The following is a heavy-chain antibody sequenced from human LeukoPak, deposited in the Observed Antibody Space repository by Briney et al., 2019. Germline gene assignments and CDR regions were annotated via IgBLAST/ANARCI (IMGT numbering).Heavy chain of an antibody. Sequence: GGSLRLSCAASGFTFSSYWMTWVRQAPGKGLEWVANIKQDGSKKSYVDSVKDRFTISRDNAKNSLYLQMNSLRADDTGVYYCASQPAAADVDYWGQGTLVTVSS. CDR3: ASQPAAADVDY. D-gene: IGHD2-2*01. V-gene: IGHV3-7*03. CDR2: IKQDGSKK. CDR1: GFTFSSYW. J-gene: IGHJ4*02.